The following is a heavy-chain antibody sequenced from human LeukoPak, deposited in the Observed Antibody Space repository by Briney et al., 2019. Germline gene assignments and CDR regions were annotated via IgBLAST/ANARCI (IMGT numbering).Heavy chain of an antibody. CDR2: IYYSGST. CDR1: GGSVSRGGYY. V-gene: IGHV4-39*07. Sequence: SETLSLTCSVSGGSVSRGGYYWRWIRQPPGKGLEWIGTIYYSGSTYYDPSLKSRLTMSVDTSKNQFSLNLNSVTAADTAVYYCARGGTLMAMVNWGQGTLVTVSS. CDR3: ARGGTLMAMVN. D-gene: IGHD4/OR15-4a*01. J-gene: IGHJ4*02.